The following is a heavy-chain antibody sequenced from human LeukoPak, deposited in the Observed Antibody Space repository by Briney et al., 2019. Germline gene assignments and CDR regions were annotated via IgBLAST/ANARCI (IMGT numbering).Heavy chain of an antibody. CDR2: IYYSGST. V-gene: IGHV4-59*13. CDR1: GGSIHTYY. CDR3: ARGIRNYFDY. J-gene: IGHJ4*02. D-gene: IGHD1-14*01. Sequence: SETLSLTCSVSGGSIHTYYWSWIRQPPGKGLEWIGYIYYSGSTNYNPSLKSRVTISVDTSKNQFSLKLSSVTAADTAVYYCARGIRNYFDYWGQGTLVTVSS.